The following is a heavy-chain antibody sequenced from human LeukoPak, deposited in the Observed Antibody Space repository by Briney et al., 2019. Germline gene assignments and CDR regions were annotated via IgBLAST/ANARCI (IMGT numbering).Heavy chain of an antibody. Sequence: SETLSLTCTVSGGSISSSSYYWGWIRQPPGKGLEWIGSIYYSGSTYYNPSLKSRVTISVDTSKNQFSLKLSSVTAADTAVYYCARDWWTTVTTWFDPWGQGTLVTVSS. D-gene: IGHD4-11*01. CDR1: GGSISSSSYY. V-gene: IGHV4-39*07. CDR2: IYYSGST. J-gene: IGHJ5*02. CDR3: ARDWWTTVTTWFDP.